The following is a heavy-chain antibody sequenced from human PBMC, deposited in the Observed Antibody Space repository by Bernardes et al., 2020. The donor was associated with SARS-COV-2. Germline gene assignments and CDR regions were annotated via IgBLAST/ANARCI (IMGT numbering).Heavy chain of an antibody. V-gene: IGHV4-59*01. CDR3: ARINPVTGTCDY. CDR1: GASISNYF. D-gene: IGHD1-7*01. J-gene: IGHJ4*02. CDR2: IYYTGST. Sequence: SETLSLTCTVSGASISNYFWTWIRQPPGKGLEWIGYIYYTGSTNYNPSLKSRLTISVDTSKNQFSLNLSSVTAADTAVYYCARINPVTGTCDYWGQGTLVTVSS.